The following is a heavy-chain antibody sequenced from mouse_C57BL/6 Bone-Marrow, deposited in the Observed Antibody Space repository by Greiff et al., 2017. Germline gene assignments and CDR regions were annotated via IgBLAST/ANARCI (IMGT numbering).Heavy chain of an antibody. J-gene: IGHJ2*01. CDR3: ARGSPLGPDY. V-gene: IGHV5-17*01. CDR1: GFTFSDYG. Sequence: EVQLVESGGGLVKPGGSLKLSCAASGFTFSDYGMHWVRQAPEKGLEWVAYISSGSSTIYYADTVKGRFTISRYNAKNTLFLQMHSLRSEDTSMYYFARGSPLGPDYWGQGTTLTVSS. CDR2: ISSGSSTI. D-gene: IGHD4-1*01.